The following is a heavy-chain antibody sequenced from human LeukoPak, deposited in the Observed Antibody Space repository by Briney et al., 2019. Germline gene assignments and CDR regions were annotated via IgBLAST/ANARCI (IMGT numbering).Heavy chain of an antibody. J-gene: IGHJ4*02. V-gene: IGHV5-51*01. CDR3: ATSIAVAATSFDY. CDR2: TYPSDSDT. Sequence: GESLKISCKGSGYRFASYWIGWVRQMPGKGLEWMGITYPSDSDTRYSPSFQGQVTISADKSISTTYLQWSSLKASDTAMYYCATSIAVAATSFDYWGQGTMVTVSS. CDR1: GYRFASYW. D-gene: IGHD6-19*01.